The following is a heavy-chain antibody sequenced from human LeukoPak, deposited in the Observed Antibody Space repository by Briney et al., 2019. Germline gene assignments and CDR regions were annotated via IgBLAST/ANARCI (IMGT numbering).Heavy chain of an antibody. V-gene: IGHV4-61*02. CDR3: ARDEWVGEVVVTLGY. CDR2: IYTSGST. Sequence: SSETLSLTCTVSGGSISSGSYYWSWIRQPAGKGLEWIGRIYTSGSTNYNPSLKSRVTISVDTSKNQFSLKLSSVTAADTAVYYCARDEWVGEVVVTLGYWGQGTLVTVSS. D-gene: IGHD3-22*01. CDR1: GGSISSGSYY. J-gene: IGHJ4*02.